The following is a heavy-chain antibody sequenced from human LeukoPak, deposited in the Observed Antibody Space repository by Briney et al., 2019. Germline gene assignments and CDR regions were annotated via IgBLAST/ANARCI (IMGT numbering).Heavy chain of an antibody. Sequence: SETLSLTCTVSGGSISSYYWGWIRQPPGKGLEWIGSIYYSGSTYYNPSLKSRVTISVDTSKNQFSLKLSSVTAADTAVYYCARRTKWELPFDYWGQGTLVTVSS. CDR3: ARRTKWELPFDY. D-gene: IGHD1-26*01. J-gene: IGHJ4*02. CDR1: GGSISSYY. CDR2: IYYSGST. V-gene: IGHV4-39*07.